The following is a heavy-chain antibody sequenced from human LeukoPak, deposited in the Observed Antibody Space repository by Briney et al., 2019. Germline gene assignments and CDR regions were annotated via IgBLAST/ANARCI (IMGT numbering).Heavy chain of an antibody. CDR2: ISISGYST. Sequence: GGSLRLSCAASGFTFNNYYMSWIRRAPGKGLEWISYISISGYSTYYADSVKGRFTISRDNAKNSLYLQMDRLRAEDTAVYYCARDEYASSPGYFDYWGQGTLVTVSS. V-gene: IGHV3-11*04. D-gene: IGHD6-6*01. J-gene: IGHJ4*02. CDR1: GFTFNNYY. CDR3: ARDEYASSPGYFDY.